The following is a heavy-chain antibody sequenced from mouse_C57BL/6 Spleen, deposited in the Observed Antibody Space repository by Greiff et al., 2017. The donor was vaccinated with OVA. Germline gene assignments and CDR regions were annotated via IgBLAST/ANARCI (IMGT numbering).Heavy chain of an antibody. CDR1: GFTFSDYY. D-gene: IGHD2-5*01. Sequence: EVKVVESGGGLVQPGGSLKLSCAASGFTFSDYYMYWVRQTPEKRLEWVAYISNGGGSTYYPDTVKGRFTISRDNAKNTLYLQMSRLKSEDTAMYYCARQYSKDWYFDVWGTGTTVTVSS. CDR3: ARQYSKDWYFDV. J-gene: IGHJ1*03. CDR2: ISNGGGST. V-gene: IGHV5-12*01.